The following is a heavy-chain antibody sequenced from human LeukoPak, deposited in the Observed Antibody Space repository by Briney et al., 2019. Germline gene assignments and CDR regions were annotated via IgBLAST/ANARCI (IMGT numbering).Heavy chain of an antibody. D-gene: IGHD6-6*01. CDR1: GGSISGSSYY. V-gene: IGHV4-39*01. CDR2: IYYSGST. CDR3: ARGAVAARYGVFDY. Sequence: PSETLSLTCTVSGGSISGSSYYWGWIRQPPGKGLEWIGSIYYSGSTYYNPSLKSRVTISVDTSKNQFSLKLSSVTAADTAVYYCARGAVAARYGVFDYWGQGTLVTVSS. J-gene: IGHJ4*02.